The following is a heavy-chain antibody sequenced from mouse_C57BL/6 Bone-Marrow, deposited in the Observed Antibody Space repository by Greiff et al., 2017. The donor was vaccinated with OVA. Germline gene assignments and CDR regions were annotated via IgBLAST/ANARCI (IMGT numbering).Heavy chain of an antibody. V-gene: IGHV1-50*01. CDR2: IDPSDSYT. J-gene: IGHJ3*01. CDR1: GYTFTSYW. D-gene: IGHD2-4*01. CDR3: AREGGLRRWFAY. Sequence: QVQLQQSGAELVKPGASVKLSCKASGYTFTSYWMQWVKQRPGQGLEWIGEIDPSDSYTNYNQKFKGKATLTVDTSSSTAYMQLSSLTSEDSAVYYCAREGGLRRWFAYWGQGTLVTVSA.